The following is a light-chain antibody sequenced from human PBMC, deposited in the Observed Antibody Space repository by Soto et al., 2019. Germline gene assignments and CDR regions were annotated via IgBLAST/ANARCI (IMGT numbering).Light chain of an antibody. Sequence: EIVMTQSPGSLSVSPGESATLSCRASQSVTTNLAWYQQKSGQAPRLLIYGASVRATGIPARFSGSGSGTEFTLTISRLEPEDFAVYYCQQYGSSPWTFGQGTKVDIK. CDR2: GAS. CDR3: QQYGSSPWT. V-gene: IGKV3-20*01. J-gene: IGKJ1*01. CDR1: QSVTTN.